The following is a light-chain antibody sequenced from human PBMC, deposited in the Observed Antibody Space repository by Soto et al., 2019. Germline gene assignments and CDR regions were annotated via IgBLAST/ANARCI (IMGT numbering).Light chain of an antibody. V-gene: IGKV1-5*01. CDR3: QHYSTVWA. CDR2: DAS. J-gene: IGKJ1*01. Sequence: DIQMTQSPSTLSASVGDRVTITCRASQSISDRVAWYQRKPGKAPKLLIFDASSLESGVPSRFSGSGSGTEFPLTISSLQPDDFATYYCQHYSTVWACGQGTKVEI. CDR1: QSISDR.